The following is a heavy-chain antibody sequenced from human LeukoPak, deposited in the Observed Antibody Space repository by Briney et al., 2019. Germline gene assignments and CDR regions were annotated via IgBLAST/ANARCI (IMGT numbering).Heavy chain of an antibody. V-gene: IGHV4-59*12. D-gene: IGHD3-22*01. Sequence: SETLSLTCTVSGGSISSYYWSWIRQPPGKGLEWIGYIFYSGSTNYNPSLKSRVSISVDTSKNQFSLKLSSVTAADTAVYYCARIYYYDSSGYPLYSDYWGQGTLVTVSS. CDR2: IFYSGST. J-gene: IGHJ4*02. CDR1: GGSISSYY. CDR3: ARIYYYDSSGYPLYSDY.